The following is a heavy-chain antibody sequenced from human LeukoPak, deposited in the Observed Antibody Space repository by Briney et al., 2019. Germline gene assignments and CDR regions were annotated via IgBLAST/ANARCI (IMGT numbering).Heavy chain of an antibody. Sequence: GGSLRLSCAASGFTFSSYAMSWVRQAPGKGLEWVSALSGSAGSTYYADSVTGRFTISRDKNTLYLQMNSLRAEDTAVYYCAKRGAEVGATVAPGDYWGQGTLVTVSS. V-gene: IGHV3-23*01. CDR3: AKRGAEVGATVAPGDY. D-gene: IGHD1-26*01. CDR1: GFTFSSYA. CDR2: LSGSAGST. J-gene: IGHJ4*02.